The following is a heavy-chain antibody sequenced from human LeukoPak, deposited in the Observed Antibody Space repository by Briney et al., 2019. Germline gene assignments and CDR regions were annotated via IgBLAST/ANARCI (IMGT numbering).Heavy chain of an antibody. J-gene: IGHJ4*02. D-gene: IGHD6-6*01. V-gene: IGHV4-61*02. CDR3: ARAQIAARRYVDY. CDR1: GGSISSGSYD. CDR2: IYTSGST. Sequence: PSETLSLTCTVSGGSISSGSYDWSWIRQPAGKGLEWIGRIYTSGSTNYNPSLKSRVTISVDTSKNQFSLKPSSVTAADTAVYYCARAQIAARRYVDYWGQGTLVTVSS.